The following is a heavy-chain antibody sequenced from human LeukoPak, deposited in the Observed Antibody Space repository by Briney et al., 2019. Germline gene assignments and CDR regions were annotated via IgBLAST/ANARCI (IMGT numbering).Heavy chain of an antibody. CDR3: ARVGSYYDFWSGY. V-gene: IGHV4-39*07. D-gene: IGHD3-3*01. J-gene: IGHJ4*02. CDR1: GGSISSSSYY. Sequence: SETLSLTCTVSGGSISSSSYYWGWIRQPPGKGPEGIGSIYYSGSTYYNPSLKSRVTISVDTSKNQFSLKLSSVTAADTAVYYCARVGSYYDFWSGYWGQGTLVTVSS. CDR2: IYYSGST.